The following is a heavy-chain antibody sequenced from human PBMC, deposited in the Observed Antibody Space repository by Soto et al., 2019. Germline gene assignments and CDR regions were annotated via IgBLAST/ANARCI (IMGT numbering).Heavy chain of an antibody. CDR3: ARDRHTYSGYNYFDY. CDR1: GFTFSSYW. Sequence: GESLKISCAASGFTFSSYWMSWVRQAPGKGLEWVANIKQDGSEKYYVDSLKGRFTISRDNAKNSLYLQMNSLRAEDTAVYYCARDRHTYSGYNYFDYWGQGTLVTVSS. CDR2: IKQDGSEK. D-gene: IGHD5-12*01. J-gene: IGHJ4*02. V-gene: IGHV3-7*01.